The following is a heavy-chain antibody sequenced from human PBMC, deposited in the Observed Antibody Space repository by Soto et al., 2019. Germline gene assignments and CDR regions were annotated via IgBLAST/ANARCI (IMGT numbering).Heavy chain of an antibody. V-gene: IGHV1-2*02. CDR1: GYTFTAYY. CDR3: ARNMDYYYGPGSGNGHGV. Sequence: QVQLVQSGAEVKEPGDSVRVSCEASGYTFTAYYIHWVRQAPGQGLEWMGWINPKFGDTTYAQDFQDRLTLTRDMSISTVYMDLSRLTSDDTAIYYCARNMDYYYGPGSGNGHGVWGQGNTVNGFS. CDR2: INPKFGDT. D-gene: IGHD3-10*01. J-gene: IGHJ6*02.